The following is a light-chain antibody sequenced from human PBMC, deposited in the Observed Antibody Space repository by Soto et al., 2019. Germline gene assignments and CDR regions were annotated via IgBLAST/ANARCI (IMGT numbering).Light chain of an antibody. CDR1: SSDVGGYNY. V-gene: IGLV2-14*01. CDR2: EVS. Sequence: QSALTQPASVSGSPGQSITISCTGTSSDVGGYNYVSWYQQHPGKAPKFMIYEVSNRPSGVSNRFSGSKSGNTASLTISGLQAEDEADYYCSSYTTSSTHWAFGGGTKLTVL. CDR3: SSYTTSSTHWA. J-gene: IGLJ3*02.